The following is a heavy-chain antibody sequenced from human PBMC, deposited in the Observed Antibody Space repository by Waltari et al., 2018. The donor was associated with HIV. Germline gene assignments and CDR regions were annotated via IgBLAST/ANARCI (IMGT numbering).Heavy chain of an antibody. CDR2: INAGQGNT. CDR3: AMSELGYPGQH. D-gene: IGHD3-10*01. Sequence: QVQLVQSGAEVKKPGASVKVSCKASGYTFPNYAIHWVRQAPGERLEWMGWINAGQGNTKYSQKFQARVTITRDTSANTAYMELSSLRSTDTAVYYCAMSELGYPGQHWGQGTLVTVSS. CDR1: GYTFPNYA. J-gene: IGHJ1*01. V-gene: IGHV1-3*01.